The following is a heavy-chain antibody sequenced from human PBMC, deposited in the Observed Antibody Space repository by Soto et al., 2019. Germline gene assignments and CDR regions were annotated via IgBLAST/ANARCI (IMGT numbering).Heavy chain of an antibody. J-gene: IGHJ4*02. V-gene: IGHV4-59*08. D-gene: IGHD3-10*01. CDR1: GGSISSYY. Sequence: QVQLQESGPGMVKPSETLSLTCTVSGGSISSYYWYWIRQSPGTGLEWIGYIYYSGSTNYNPSLRSRVTLTVDTSKNHFSLKLSSVTAADTAVYYCAGLGGSGSLSPIDYWGQGTLVTVSS. CDR2: IYYSGST. CDR3: AGLGGSGSLSPIDY.